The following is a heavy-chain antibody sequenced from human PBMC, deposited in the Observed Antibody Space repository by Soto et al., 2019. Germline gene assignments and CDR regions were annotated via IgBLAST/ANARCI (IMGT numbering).Heavy chain of an antibody. CDR2: ISYDGSNK. Sequence: QVQLVESGGGVVQPGRSLRLSCAASGFTFSSYGMHWVRQAPGKGLEWVAVISYDGSNKYYADSVKGRFSISRDNSKNTLYRHMTSMRAYEKAVNYCAKDLHHYGSGSYSPPEDDCMDVWGQGTTVTVSS. J-gene: IGHJ6*02. V-gene: IGHV3-30*18. CDR1: GFTFSSYG. D-gene: IGHD3-10*01. CDR3: AKDLHHYGSGSYSPPEDDCMDV.